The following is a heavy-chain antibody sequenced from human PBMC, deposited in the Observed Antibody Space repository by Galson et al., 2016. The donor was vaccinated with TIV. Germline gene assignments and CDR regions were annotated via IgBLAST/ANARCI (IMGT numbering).Heavy chain of an antibody. V-gene: IGHV4-38-2*01. CDR1: GSTISSGYY. Sequence: ETLSLTCAVSGSTISSGYYWGWIRQSPRKGLEWIATISYSGSTCYNPSLESRAILSLDTSNNHFSLRLGSATAADTAVYYCARVANYGSGSYQWNFESWGQGILVSVSS. J-gene: IGHJ4*02. CDR3: ARVANYGSGSYQWNFES. CDR2: ISYSGST. D-gene: IGHD3-10*01.